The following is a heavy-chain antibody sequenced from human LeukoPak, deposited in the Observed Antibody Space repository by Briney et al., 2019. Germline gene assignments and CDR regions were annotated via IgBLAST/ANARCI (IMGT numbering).Heavy chain of an antibody. CDR2: IYYSSST. CDR3: TRFPRWLGGYAFDI. J-gene: IGHJ3*02. CDR1: GGSISIYY. V-gene: IGHV4-59*13. Sequence: AETLSLTCSVSGGSISIYYWRWMRQPPGEGREWIGYIYYSSSTNYTPSLNRPVTISVATSKDPFTLNLSSATAADTAVYSCTRFPRWLGGYAFDIWGQGTMVTVSS. D-gene: IGHD5-12*01.